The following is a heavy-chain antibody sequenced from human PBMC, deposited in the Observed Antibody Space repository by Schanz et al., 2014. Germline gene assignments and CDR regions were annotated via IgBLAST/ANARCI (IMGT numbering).Heavy chain of an antibody. CDR2: ISDNGIST. CDR1: GFTVSSNY. V-gene: IGHV3-23*04. J-gene: IGHJ4*02. D-gene: IGHD1-1*01. Sequence: EVQLVESGGGLVQPGGSLRLSCAASGFTVSSNYMSWVRQAPGKGPEWVSGISDNGISTYYADSVKGRFTIARDNSKNTLFLQMDSLRVEDTAVYYCMAMGRNTSHYFDHWGQGTLVTVSS. CDR3: MAMGRNTSHYFDH.